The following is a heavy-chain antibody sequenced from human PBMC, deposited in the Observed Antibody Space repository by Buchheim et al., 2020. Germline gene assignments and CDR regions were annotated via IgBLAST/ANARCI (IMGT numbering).Heavy chain of an antibody. D-gene: IGHD3-10*01. CDR2: ISSGSSI. CDR1: GFTFSDYY. CDR3: ARDPGYGSGLEYYFDY. V-gene: IGHV3-11*01. J-gene: IGHJ4*02. Sequence: QVQLVESGGGLVKPGGSLRLSCAASGFTFSDYYMSWIRQAPGKGLEWVSYISSGSSIYYADSVKGRFTISRDNAKNTLSLQMNSLRAEDTAVYYCARDPGYGSGLEYYFDYWGQGTL.